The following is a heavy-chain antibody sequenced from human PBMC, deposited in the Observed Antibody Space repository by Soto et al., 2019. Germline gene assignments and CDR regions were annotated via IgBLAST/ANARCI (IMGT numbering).Heavy chain of an antibody. D-gene: IGHD5-12*01. CDR2: IYTSGST. Sequence: QSQTVSLTCTVSGGSISSYYWSWIRQPAGKGLEWIGRIYTSGSTNYNPSLKSRFTMSVDTSKNQFSLKLSSVTAADPAVYYSARSEMATIKCYFDYWGQGTLVTVSS. CDR1: GGSISSYY. J-gene: IGHJ4*02. V-gene: IGHV4-4*07. CDR3: ARSEMATIKCYFDY.